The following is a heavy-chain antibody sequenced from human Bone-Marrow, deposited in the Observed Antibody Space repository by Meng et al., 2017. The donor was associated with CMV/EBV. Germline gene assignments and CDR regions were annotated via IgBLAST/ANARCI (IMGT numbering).Heavy chain of an antibody. CDR3: ARQAEDPVPAAKGYYYYYGMDV. Sequence: ASVKVSCKASGYTFTSYGISWVRQAPGQGLEWMGWISAYNGNTNYAQKLQGRVTITADKSTSTAYMEPSSLRSEDTAVYYCARQAEDPVPAAKGYYYYYGMDVWGQGTTVTVSS. V-gene: IGHV1-18*01. CDR2: ISAYNGNT. D-gene: IGHD2-2*01. J-gene: IGHJ6*02. CDR1: GYTFTSYG.